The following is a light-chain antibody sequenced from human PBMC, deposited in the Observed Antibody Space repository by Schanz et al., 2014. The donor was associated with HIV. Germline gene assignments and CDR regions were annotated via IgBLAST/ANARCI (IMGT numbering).Light chain of an antibody. Sequence: QSVLTQPPSVSGAPGQRVTISCTGNSSNIGAGYDVHWYQHLPGTAPKLLIFGSSNRPSGVPDRFSGSKSGTSASLAITGLQAEDEADYYCSSYTSSSTLDVVFGGGTKLTVL. V-gene: IGLV1-40*01. J-gene: IGLJ2*01. CDR2: GSS. CDR3: SSYTSSSTLDVV. CDR1: SSNIGAGYD.